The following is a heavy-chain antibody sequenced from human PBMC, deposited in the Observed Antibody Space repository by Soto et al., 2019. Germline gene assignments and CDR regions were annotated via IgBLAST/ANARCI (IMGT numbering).Heavy chain of an antibody. D-gene: IGHD6-6*01. CDR1: GFTFSSYA. Sequence: EVQLLESGGGLVQPGESLRLSCAASGFTFSSYAMSWVRQAPGEGLEWVSVISGSDDSTYYADSVKGRFTISRDNSKNTLYLHMNSRNAEDPAVYYCAKRNSSSTFGYWGQGTLVTVSA. CDR2: ISGSDDST. J-gene: IGHJ4*02. V-gene: IGHV3-23*01. CDR3: AKRNSSSTFGY.